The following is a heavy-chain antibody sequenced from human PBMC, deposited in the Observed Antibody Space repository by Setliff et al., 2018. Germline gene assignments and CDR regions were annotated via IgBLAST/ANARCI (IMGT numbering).Heavy chain of an antibody. V-gene: IGHV4-39*07. Sequence: SETLSLTCTVSGGSISSSSYYWGWICQPPGKGLEWIGSIYYSGSTYYNPSLKSRVTISVDTSKNQFSLKLCSVTAADTAVYYCARVAAYSSSWYNYYYGMDVWGQGTTVTVSS. CDR2: IYYSGST. CDR1: GGSISSSSYY. CDR3: ARVAAYSSSWYNYYYGMDV. J-gene: IGHJ6*02. D-gene: IGHD6-13*01.